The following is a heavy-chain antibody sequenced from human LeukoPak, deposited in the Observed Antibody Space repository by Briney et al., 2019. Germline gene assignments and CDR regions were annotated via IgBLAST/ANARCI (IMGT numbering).Heavy chain of an antibody. V-gene: IGHV3-23*01. J-gene: IGHJ6*03. CDR3: ARVPQLVLVRHYMDV. D-gene: IGHD6-13*01. CDR2: ISGSGGST. CDR1: GFTFSSYA. Sequence: GGSLRLSCAASGFTFSSYAMSWVRQAPGKGLEWVSAISGSGGSTYYADSVKGRFTISRDNAKNSLYLQMNSLRAEDTAVYYCARVPQLVLVRHYMDVWGKGTTVTISS.